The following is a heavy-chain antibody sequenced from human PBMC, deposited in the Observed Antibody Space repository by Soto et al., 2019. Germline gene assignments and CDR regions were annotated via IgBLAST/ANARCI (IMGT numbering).Heavy chain of an antibody. Sequence: QLQLVQSGAGVKKPGASVKVSCKASGYTFTSYDINWVRQATGQGPEWMGWMNPNSGEKGYAQKFQGRLTMTRDTTLSTAYIELSSLRFEDTAVYYCARDYGGNSGWFDPWGQGTLVTVSS. J-gene: IGHJ5*02. V-gene: IGHV1-8*01. CDR2: MNPNSGEK. CDR1: GYTFTSYD. D-gene: IGHD4-17*01. CDR3: ARDYGGNSGWFDP.